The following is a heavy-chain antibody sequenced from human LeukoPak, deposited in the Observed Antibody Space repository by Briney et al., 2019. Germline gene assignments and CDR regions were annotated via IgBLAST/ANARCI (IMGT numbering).Heavy chain of an antibody. CDR3: ARYFDDRGHNWFDP. J-gene: IGHJ5*02. Sequence: ASVRVSCKASGYTFTDYYLHWVRQAPGQGLEWMGWINPNSGGTNYAQKFQGRVTMTRDTSISTAYMELSRLRSDDTAVYYCARYFDDRGHNWFDPWGQGTLVTVSS. CDR2: INPNSGGT. D-gene: IGHD3-22*01. CDR1: GYTFTDYY. V-gene: IGHV1-2*02.